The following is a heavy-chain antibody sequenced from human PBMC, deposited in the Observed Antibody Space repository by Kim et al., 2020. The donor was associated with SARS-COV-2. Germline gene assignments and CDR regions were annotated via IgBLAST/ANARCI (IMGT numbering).Heavy chain of an antibody. CDR3: ARVRDISRMDV. Sequence: GGSLILSCAASGFTFSSYSMNWVRQAPGKGLEWVSSISSSSSYIYYADSVKGRFTISRDNAKNSLYLQMNSLRAEDTAVYYCARVRDISRMDVWGQGTTVTVSS. CDR2: ISSSSSYI. CDR1: GFTFSSYS. D-gene: IGHD3-9*01. V-gene: IGHV3-21*01. J-gene: IGHJ6*02.